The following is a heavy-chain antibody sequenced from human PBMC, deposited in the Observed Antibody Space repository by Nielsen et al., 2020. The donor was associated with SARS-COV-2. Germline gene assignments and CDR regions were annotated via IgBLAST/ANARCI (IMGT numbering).Heavy chain of an antibody. J-gene: IGHJ6*02. V-gene: IGHV1-46*01. Sequence: ASVKVSCKASGYTFTSYYMHWARQASGQGLEWMGTINPSGGSTSYAQKFQGRVTMTRDTSTSTVYMELSSLRSEDTAVYYCARSLGYYDSSGYSPYLYGMDVWGQGTTVTVSS. D-gene: IGHD3-22*01. CDR2: INPSGGST. CDR3: ARSLGYYDSSGYSPYLYGMDV. CDR1: GYTFTSYY.